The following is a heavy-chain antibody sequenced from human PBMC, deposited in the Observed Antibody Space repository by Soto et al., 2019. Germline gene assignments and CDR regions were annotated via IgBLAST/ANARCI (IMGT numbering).Heavy chain of an antibody. V-gene: IGHV1-2*04. CDR3: ARDRKYYYDSSGYPTTQGYGMDV. CDR1: GYTFTGYY. D-gene: IGHD3-22*01. J-gene: IGHJ6*02. Sequence: ASVKVSCKASGYTFTGYYMHWVRQAPGQGLEWMGWINPNSGGTNYAQKFQGWVTMTRDTSISTAYMELSRLRSDDTAVYYCARDRKYYYDSSGYPTTQGYGMDVWGQGTTVTVSS. CDR2: INPNSGGT.